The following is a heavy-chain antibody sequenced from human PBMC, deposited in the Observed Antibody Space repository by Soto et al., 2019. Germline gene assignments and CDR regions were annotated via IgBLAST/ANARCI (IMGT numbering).Heavy chain of an antibody. CDR2: ISYDGIDK. V-gene: IGHV3-30*18. CDR3: AKDLREMATIRPDY. CDR1: GCTFSSFG. J-gene: IGHJ4*02. D-gene: IGHD5-12*01. Sequence: PGGSLRHPCAASGCTFSSFGIRWIRQAPGKGLEWVAVISYDGIDKNYADSVKGRFTISRENSKNMVYLQMNSLRAEDTAVYYCAKDLREMATIRPDYWGQGILVTVSS.